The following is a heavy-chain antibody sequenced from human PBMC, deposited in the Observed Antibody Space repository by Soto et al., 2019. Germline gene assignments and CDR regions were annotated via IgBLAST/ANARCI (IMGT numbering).Heavy chain of an antibody. D-gene: IGHD1-26*01. J-gene: IGHJ5*02. CDR2: ISPYDGDT. CDR3: ARDHGGSYQADSFDP. Sequence: QVQLVQSGVEVKKPGASVKVSCKASGYTFTTCGISWVRQAPGQGLEWMGWISPYDGDTNYADTLQGRVTLTTDTSTTTAYMELRSLRSDDTAMYYCARDHGGSYQADSFDPWGQGTLVIVSS. CDR1: GYTFTTCG. V-gene: IGHV1-18*01.